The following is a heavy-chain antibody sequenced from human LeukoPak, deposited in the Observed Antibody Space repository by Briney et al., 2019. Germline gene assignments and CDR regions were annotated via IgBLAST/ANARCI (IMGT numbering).Heavy chain of an antibody. V-gene: IGHV3-74*01. J-gene: IGHJ4*02. CDR3: ARVGSIAAAGTPDY. CDR2: ISNDGTST. D-gene: IGHD6-13*01. CDR1: GFTFSNFG. Sequence: PGGSLRLSCAASGFTFSNFGMHWVRQAPGKGLVWVSRISNDGTSTSYADSVKGRFTISRDNAKNTLYLQMNSLRAEDTAVYYCARVGSIAAAGTPDYWGQGTLVTVSS.